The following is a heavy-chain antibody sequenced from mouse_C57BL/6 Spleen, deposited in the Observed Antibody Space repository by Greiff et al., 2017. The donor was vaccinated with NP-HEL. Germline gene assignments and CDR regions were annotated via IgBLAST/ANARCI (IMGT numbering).Heavy chain of an antibody. CDR2: IYPGGGYT. Sequence: QVQLKQSGAELVRPGTSVKMSCKASGYTFTNYWIGWAKQRPGHGLEWIGDIYPGGGYTNYNEKFKGKATLTADKSSSTAYMQFSSLTSEDSAIYYCARGSGATRYFDVWGTGTTVTVSS. V-gene: IGHV1-63*01. D-gene: IGHD1-1*01. CDR3: ARGSGATRYFDV. CDR1: GYTFTNYW. J-gene: IGHJ1*03.